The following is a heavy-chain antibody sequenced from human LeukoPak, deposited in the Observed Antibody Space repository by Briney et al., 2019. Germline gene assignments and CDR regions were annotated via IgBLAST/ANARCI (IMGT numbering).Heavy chain of an antibody. Sequence: GRSLRLSCAASGFTFDDYAMHWVRQAPGKGLEWVSGISWNSGSIGYADSVKGRFTISRDNAKNSLYLQMNSLRAEDMALYYCAKGYYYDSSGYDYWGQGTLVTVS. J-gene: IGHJ4*02. CDR1: GFTFDDYA. CDR2: ISWNSGSI. D-gene: IGHD3-22*01. CDR3: AKGYYYDSSGYDY. V-gene: IGHV3-9*03.